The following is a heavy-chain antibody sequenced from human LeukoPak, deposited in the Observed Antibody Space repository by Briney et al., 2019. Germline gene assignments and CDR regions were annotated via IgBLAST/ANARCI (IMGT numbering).Heavy chain of an antibody. CDR1: GGTFSSYA. CDR2: IIPIFGTA. V-gene: IGHV1-69*01. CDR3: AREDSTAAAGTRFNWFDP. J-gene: IGHJ5*02. Sequence: SVTVSCKASGGTFSSYAISWVRQAPGQGLEWMGGIIPIFGTANYAQKFQGRVTITADESTSTAYMELSSLRSEDTAVYYCAREDSTAAAGTRFNWFDPWGQGTLVTVSS. D-gene: IGHD6-13*01.